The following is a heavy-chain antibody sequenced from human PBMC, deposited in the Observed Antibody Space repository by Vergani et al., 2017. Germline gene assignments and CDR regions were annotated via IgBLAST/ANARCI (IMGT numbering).Heavy chain of an antibody. V-gene: IGHV4-39*01. J-gene: IGHJ4*02. CDR2: IYYSEIT. D-gene: IGHD1-26*01. CDR1: GGSITTNTYY. CDR3: ARLGGGYRRYYFDY. Sequence: QLQLQESGPGLVKPSETLSLTCSVSGGSITTNTYYWGWIRQPPGKGLEWIGNIYYSEITYYNSSLKSRVTMSVDTFKNQFSLKLSAVTAADTAVYYCARLGGGYRRYYFDYWGQGSLVTVSS.